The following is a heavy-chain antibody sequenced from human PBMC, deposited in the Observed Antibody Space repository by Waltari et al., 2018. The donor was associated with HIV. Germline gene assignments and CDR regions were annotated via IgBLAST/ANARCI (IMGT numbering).Heavy chain of an antibody. J-gene: IGHJ4*01. CDR2: IWPEEANA. CDR3: TIAYLHSSLYSYSPAFDS. V-gene: IGHV5-51*01. CDR1: GYDFTSYW. D-gene: IGHD1-7*01. Sequence: EVQLLHSGAEVKKPGASLKMSCKGSGYDFTSYWSAGARQMTGKGLEWMGSIWPEEANATYSPSFHGQVTFLADRSINTAWLQMSGPTAADNAIYVGTIAYLHSSLYSYSPAFDSWGRGTLVTVSS.